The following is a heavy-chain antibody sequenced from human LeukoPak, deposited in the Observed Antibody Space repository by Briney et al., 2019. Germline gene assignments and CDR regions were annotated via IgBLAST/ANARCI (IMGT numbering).Heavy chain of an antibody. Sequence: SQTLSLTCTVSGGSISSYYWSWIRQPPGKGLEWIGYIYYSGSTNYNPSLKTRATISVATSKNQFSLKLSSVTAADTAVYYCARRYSRRGYFDYWGQGTLVTVSP. CDR3: ARRYSRRGYFDY. J-gene: IGHJ4*02. D-gene: IGHD5-18*01. CDR1: GGSISSYY. CDR2: IYYSGST. V-gene: IGHV4-59*01.